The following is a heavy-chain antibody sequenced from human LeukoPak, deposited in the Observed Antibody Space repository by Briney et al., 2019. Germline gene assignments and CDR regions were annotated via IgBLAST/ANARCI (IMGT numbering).Heavy chain of an antibody. CDR2: IDPSGGST. D-gene: IGHD3-10*01. J-gene: IGHJ5*02. CDR1: AYTFNAYL. V-gene: IGHV1-46*02. Sequence: ASVKVSCKTSAYTFNAYLIHWVRQAPGQGLEWLGMIDPSGGSTAYAQKFQGRVTVTRDTSTGTLYMELSSLRSDDTAIYYCARDLGLRGVTNWFDPWGQGTLVTVSS. CDR3: ARDLGLRGVTNWFDP.